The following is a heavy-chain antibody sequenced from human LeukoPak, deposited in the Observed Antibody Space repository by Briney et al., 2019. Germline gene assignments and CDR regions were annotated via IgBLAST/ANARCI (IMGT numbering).Heavy chain of an antibody. J-gene: IGHJ5*02. CDR2: ITDNGFNT. CDR3: AKGLRGNYDH. Sequence: GGSLRLSCAASGFTFNNYAMAWVRQAPEKGLEWVSSITDNGFNTYYADSVKGWFTISRDNSKNTLYLQMNSLRAEDTALYYCAKGLRGNYDHWGQGTLVTVSS. D-gene: IGHD1-26*01. V-gene: IGHV3-23*01. CDR1: GFTFNNYA.